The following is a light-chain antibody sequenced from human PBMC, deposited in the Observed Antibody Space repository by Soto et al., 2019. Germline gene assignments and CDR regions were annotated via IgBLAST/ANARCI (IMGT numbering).Light chain of an antibody. Sequence: QSALTQPASVSGSPGQSITISCTGTSSDVGGYNYVSWYQQHPGKAPKLMIYEVSNRPSGVSNRFSGSKSGDTAPLTISGLQAEDEADYNCSSYTSSSTLYVFGTGTKVTVL. CDR2: EVS. CDR3: SSYTSSSTLYV. J-gene: IGLJ1*01. V-gene: IGLV2-14*01. CDR1: SSDVGGYNY.